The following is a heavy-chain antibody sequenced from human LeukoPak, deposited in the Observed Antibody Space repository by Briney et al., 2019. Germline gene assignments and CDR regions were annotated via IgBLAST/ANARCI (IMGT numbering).Heavy chain of an antibody. CDR1: GGTFSSHA. D-gene: IGHD5-24*01. V-gene: IGHV1-69*05. Sequence: SVKVSCKASGGTFSSHAISWVRQAPGQGLEWMGRIIPIFGTANYAQKFQGRVTITTDESTSTAYMELSSLRSEDTAVYYCARDFSLRRDGYKMYYFDYWGQGTLVTVSS. J-gene: IGHJ4*02. CDR2: IIPIFGTA. CDR3: ARDFSLRRDGYKMYYFDY.